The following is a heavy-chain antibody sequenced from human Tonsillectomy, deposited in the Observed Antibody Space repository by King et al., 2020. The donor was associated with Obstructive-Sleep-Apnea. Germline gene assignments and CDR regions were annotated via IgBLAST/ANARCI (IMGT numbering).Heavy chain of an antibody. J-gene: IGHJ4*02. CDR2: INHSGST. Sequence: VQLQQWVAGLLKPSETLSLTFAVYGGSFSGYYWSWIRQSPGKWLEWIGEINHSGSTTYNPSLKRRVTISVDMSKNQFSLKLSSVTAADTAVYYCAREGTISGWPSFDYWGQGTLVTVSS. V-gene: IGHV4-34*01. D-gene: IGHD6-19*01. CDR3: AREGTISGWPSFDY. CDR1: GGSFSGYY.